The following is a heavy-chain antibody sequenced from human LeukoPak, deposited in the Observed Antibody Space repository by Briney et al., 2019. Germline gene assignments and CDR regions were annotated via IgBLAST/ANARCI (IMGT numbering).Heavy chain of an antibody. CDR2: ISSSGSTI. Sequence: GGSLRLSCAASGFTFSDYYMSWIRQAPGKGLEWVSYISSSGSTIYYADSVKGRFTISRDNAKNSPYLQMNSLRAEDTAVYYCAREAVVDFWSGYYRDPFDYWGQGTLVTVSS. CDR3: AREAVVDFWSGYYRDPFDY. CDR1: GFTFSDYY. J-gene: IGHJ4*02. D-gene: IGHD3-3*01. V-gene: IGHV3-11*01.